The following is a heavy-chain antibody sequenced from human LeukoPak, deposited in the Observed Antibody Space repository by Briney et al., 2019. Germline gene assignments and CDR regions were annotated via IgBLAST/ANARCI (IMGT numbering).Heavy chain of an antibody. CDR2: INHSGST. CDR1: GGSFSGYY. V-gene: IGHV4-34*01. J-gene: IGHJ6*03. CDR3: ARVGDGYNYDYYYYYYMDV. D-gene: IGHD5-24*01. Sequence: SETLSLTCAVYGGSFSGYYWSWIRQPPGKGLEWIGEINHSGSTNYNPSLKSRVTISVDTSKNQFSLKLSSVTAADTAVYYCARVGDGYNYDYYYYYYMDVWGKGTTVTISS.